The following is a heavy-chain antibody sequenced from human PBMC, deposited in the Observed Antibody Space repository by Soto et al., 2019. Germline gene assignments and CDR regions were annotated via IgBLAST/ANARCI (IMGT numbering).Heavy chain of an antibody. D-gene: IGHD1-1*01. CDR3: ARVRYNWNDVDSDY. CDR1: GYTFTSYG. J-gene: IGHJ4*02. V-gene: IGHV1-18*01. Sequence: ASVKVSCKASGYTFTSYGVSWGRLALGQGLEWMGWISAYNGNTNYAQKLQGRVTMTTDTSTSTAYMELRSLRSDDTAVYYCARVRYNWNDVDSDYWGQGTLVTVSS. CDR2: ISAYNGNT.